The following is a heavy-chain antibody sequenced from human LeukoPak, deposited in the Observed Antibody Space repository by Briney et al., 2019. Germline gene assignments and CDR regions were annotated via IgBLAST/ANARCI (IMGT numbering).Heavy chain of an antibody. J-gene: IGHJ5*02. CDR3: ARYGIVVVPAAIKRNWFDP. Sequence: PSETLSLTCAVYGGSFSGYYWSWIRQPPGKGLEWIGEINHSGSTNYNPSLKGRVTVSVDTSKNQFSLKLSSVTAADTAVYYCARYGIVVVPAAIKRNWFDPWGQGTLVTVSS. CDR1: GGSFSGYY. CDR2: INHSGST. D-gene: IGHD2-2*01. V-gene: IGHV4-34*01.